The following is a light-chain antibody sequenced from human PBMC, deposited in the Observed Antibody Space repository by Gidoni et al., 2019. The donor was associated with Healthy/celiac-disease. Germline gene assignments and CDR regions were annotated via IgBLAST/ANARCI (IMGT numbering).Light chain of an antibody. CDR3: QSYDSSLSGSV. V-gene: IGLV1-40*01. J-gene: IGLJ7*01. CDR1: SSNIGAGYD. Sequence: QSVLTQQPPVSGAPGQSVTISCTGSSSNIGAGYDVHWYQQLPGTAPKLLIYGHSKRPAGVPDRFSGSKSGTSASLAITGLQAEDEADYYCQSYDSSLSGSVFGGGTQLTVL. CDR2: GHS.